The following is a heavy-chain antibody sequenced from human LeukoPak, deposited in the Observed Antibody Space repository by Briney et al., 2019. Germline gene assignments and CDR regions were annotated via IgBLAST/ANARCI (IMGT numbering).Heavy chain of an antibody. V-gene: IGHV1-2*02. CDR1: GYTFAAYY. CDR3: ARTQEYGSGGFPFDY. Sequence: ASVKVSCKASGYTFAAYYMHWVRQAPGQGLEWMGWINPNSGGTNYAQKFQGRVTMTRDTSISTAYMELSSLKSDDTAVYYCARTQEYGSGGFPFDYWGQGTLVTVSS. D-gene: IGHD3-10*01. CDR2: INPNSGGT. J-gene: IGHJ4*02.